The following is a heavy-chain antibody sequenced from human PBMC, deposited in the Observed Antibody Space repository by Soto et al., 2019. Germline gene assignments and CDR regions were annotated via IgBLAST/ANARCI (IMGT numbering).Heavy chain of an antibody. V-gene: IGHV4-61*01. CDR3: ARDRYYYDSSEVGYYYGMDV. CDR1: GGSVSSGSYY. CDR2: IYYSGST. Sequence: PSETLSLTCTVSGGSVSSGSYYWSWIRQPPGKGLEWIGYIYYSGSTNYNPSLKSRVTISVDTSKNQFSLKLSSVTAADTAVYYCARDRYYYDSSEVGYYYGMDVCGQGTTVTVSS. J-gene: IGHJ6*02. D-gene: IGHD3-22*01.